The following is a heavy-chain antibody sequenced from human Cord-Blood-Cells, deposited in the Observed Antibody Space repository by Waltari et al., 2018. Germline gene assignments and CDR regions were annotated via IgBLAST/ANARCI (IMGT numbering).Heavy chain of an antibody. J-gene: IGHJ5*02. CDR2: ENPHSGNT. CDR1: GYTFTSYD. D-gene: IGHD3-3*01. CDR3: ARGLARAIFGFTEFDP. V-gene: IGHV1-8*03. Sequence: QVQLVQSGDEVKKHGASVKVSCKASGYTFTSYDINWVRQATGQGLEWRGWENPHSGNTGYAQKFQGRVTVTSNTSISTAYMDLSSLRSEDSAVYYCARGLARAIFGFTEFDPWGQGPLVTVSS.